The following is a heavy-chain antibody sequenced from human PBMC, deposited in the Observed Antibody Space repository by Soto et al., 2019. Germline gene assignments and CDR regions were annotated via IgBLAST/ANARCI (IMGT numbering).Heavy chain of an antibody. CDR1: GFTFSSYS. Sequence: PGGSLRLSCAASGFTFSSYSMNWVRQAPGKGLEWVSSISSSSSYIYYADSVKGRFTISRDNAKNSLYLQMNSLRAEDTAVYYCARRGIAARHHYYYGMDVWGQGTTVTVSS. J-gene: IGHJ6*02. D-gene: IGHD6-6*01. V-gene: IGHV3-21*01. CDR3: ARRGIAARHHYYYGMDV. CDR2: ISSSSSYI.